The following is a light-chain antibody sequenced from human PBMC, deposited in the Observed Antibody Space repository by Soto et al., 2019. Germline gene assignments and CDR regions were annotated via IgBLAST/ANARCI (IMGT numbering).Light chain of an antibody. CDR2: VAS. V-gene: IGKV1-27*01. CDR3: QKYNSAPWT. J-gene: IGKJ1*01. CDR1: QGISNY. Sequence: DIQMTQSPSSLSASVGDRVTITCRASQGISNYLAWYQQQPGKVPKLLIYVASTLQSGVPSRFSGSGSGTDFTLTISSLQPEDVASYYCQKYNSAPWTFGQGTKVEIK.